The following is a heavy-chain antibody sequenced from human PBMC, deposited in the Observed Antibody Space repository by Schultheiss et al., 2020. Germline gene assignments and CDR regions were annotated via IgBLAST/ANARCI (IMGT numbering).Heavy chain of an antibody. V-gene: IGHV3-48*02. CDR3: ARVSRTPYCGGDCYPPDFDC. D-gene: IGHD2-21*02. Sequence: GGSLRLSCEASGFSFSYYSMNWVRQAPGKGLEWVSYISSSGSSINYADSVKGRFTISRDNAKNSLYLQMNSLRDEDTAVYYCARVSRTPYCGGDCYPPDFDCWGQGTLVTVSS. J-gene: IGHJ4*02. CDR2: ISSSGSSI. CDR1: GFSFSYYS.